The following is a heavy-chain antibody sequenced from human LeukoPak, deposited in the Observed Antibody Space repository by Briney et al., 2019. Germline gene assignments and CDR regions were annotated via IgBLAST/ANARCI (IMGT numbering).Heavy chain of an antibody. CDR3: VRDRLSGGWYLEDASDI. CDR2: IYTSGST. CDR1: GGSISSYY. V-gene: IGHV4-4*07. D-gene: IGHD6-19*01. Sequence: PSETLSLTCTVSGGSISSYYWSWIRQPAGKGLEWIGRIYTSGSTNYNPSLKSRVTMSVDTSKNQFSLKLSSVTAADTAVYYCVRDRLSGGWYLEDASDIWGQGTMVTVSS. J-gene: IGHJ3*02.